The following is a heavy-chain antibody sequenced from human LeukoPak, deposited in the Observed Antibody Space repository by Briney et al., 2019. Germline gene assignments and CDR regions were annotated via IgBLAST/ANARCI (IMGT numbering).Heavy chain of an antibody. CDR3: ARSRLLLDY. J-gene: IGHJ4*02. Sequence: GASVKVSCKASGYTFITYYMHWVRQALGQGLEWMGIINPIGGSTSYAQKFQGRVTMTGDTSTRTIYMELSSLRSEDTAVYYCARSRLLLDYWGQGTLVTVSS. CDR2: INPIGGST. CDR1: GYTFITYY. V-gene: IGHV1-46*01. D-gene: IGHD2-21*02.